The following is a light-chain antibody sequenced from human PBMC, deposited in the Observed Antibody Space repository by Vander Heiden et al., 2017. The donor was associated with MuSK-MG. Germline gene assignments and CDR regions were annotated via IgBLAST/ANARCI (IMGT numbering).Light chain of an antibody. J-gene: IGKJ5*01. Sequence: DIQMTQSPSSLSASVGDRVTITCQASQDINKYLSWYQLIPGKAPKLLIYDASILETGVPSRFSGSGSGTDFTFTISTLQPEDIATYYCQHYDDLPHTFGQGTRLDIK. V-gene: IGKV1-33*01. CDR2: DAS. CDR3: QHYDDLPHT. CDR1: QDINKY.